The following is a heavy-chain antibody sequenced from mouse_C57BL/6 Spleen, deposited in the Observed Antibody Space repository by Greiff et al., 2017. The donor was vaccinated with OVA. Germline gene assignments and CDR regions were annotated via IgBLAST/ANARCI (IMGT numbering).Heavy chain of an antibody. CDR3: TRGSSSYFDY. CDR1: GYTFTDYE. J-gene: IGHJ2*01. V-gene: IGHV1-15*01. CDR2: IDPETGGT. D-gene: IGHD1-1*01. Sequence: VQLQQSGAELVRPGAPVTLSCKASGYTFTDYEMHWVKQTPVHGLEWIGAIDPETGGTAYNQKFKGKAILTADKSSSTAYMELRSLTSEDSAVYYCTRGSSSYFDYWGQGTTLTVSS.